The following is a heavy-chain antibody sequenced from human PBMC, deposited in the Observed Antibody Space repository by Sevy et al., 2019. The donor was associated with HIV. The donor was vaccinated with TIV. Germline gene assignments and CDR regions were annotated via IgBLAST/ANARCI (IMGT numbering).Heavy chain of an antibody. V-gene: IGHV3-49*04. CDR3: ARWKGAHSIFDY. CDR2: LTQKAYGGTL. Sequence: GGSLRLSCTGSGFTFGDYAMSWVRQAPGKGLEWVAFLTQKAYGGTLDYAASVKGRFSISRDDYKSIAHLQMNDLKTEETAIYYCARWKGAHSIFDYWGQGALVTVSS. CDR1: GFTFGDYA. D-gene: IGHD1-1*01. J-gene: IGHJ4*02.